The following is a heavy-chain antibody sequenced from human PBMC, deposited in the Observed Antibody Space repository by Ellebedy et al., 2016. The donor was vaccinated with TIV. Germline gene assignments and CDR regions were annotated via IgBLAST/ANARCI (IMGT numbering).Heavy chain of an antibody. Sequence: GESLKISCAASGFTFSSYWMTWVRQAPGKGLEWVAHIKQDGSEKYYVDSVKGRFTISRDNAENSLYLQMNSLRAEDTAGYYCARRGLAAGGTLLYYWGQGTLVTVSS. V-gene: IGHV3-7*03. CDR3: ARRGLAAGGTLLYY. J-gene: IGHJ4*02. D-gene: IGHD6-13*01. CDR1: GFTFSSYW. CDR2: IKQDGSEK.